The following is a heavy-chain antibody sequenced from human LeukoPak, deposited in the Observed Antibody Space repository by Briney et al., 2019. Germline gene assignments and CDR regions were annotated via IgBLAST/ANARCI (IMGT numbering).Heavy chain of an antibody. D-gene: IGHD5-18*01. Sequence: SETLSLTCTVSGGSIGSYYWSWIRQPPGKGLEWIGYIYYSGSTNYNPSLKSRVTILVDTSKNQFSLKLSSVTAADTAVYYCARRGYSSMDVWGQGTTVTVSS. J-gene: IGHJ6*02. CDR1: GGSIGSYY. CDR2: IYYSGST. V-gene: IGHV4-59*08. CDR3: ARRGYSSMDV.